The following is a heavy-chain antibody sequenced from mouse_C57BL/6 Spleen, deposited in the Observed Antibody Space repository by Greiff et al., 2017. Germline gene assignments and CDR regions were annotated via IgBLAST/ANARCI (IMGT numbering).Heavy chain of an antibody. D-gene: IGHD2-4*01. CDR2: IHPNSGST. Sequence: VQLQQPGAELVKPGASVKLSCKASGYTFTSYWMHWVKQRPGQGLEWIGMIHPNSGSTNYNEKFKGKATLTVDKSSSTAYMQLSSLTSDDSAVYYCARPGLGFDYWGQGTTLTVSS. J-gene: IGHJ2*01. CDR1: GYTFTSYW. CDR3: ARPGLGFDY. V-gene: IGHV1-64*01.